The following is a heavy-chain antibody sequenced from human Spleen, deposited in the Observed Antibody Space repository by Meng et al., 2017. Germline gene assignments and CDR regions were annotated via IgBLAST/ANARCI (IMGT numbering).Heavy chain of an antibody. CDR3: ARAIGDYFDY. J-gene: IGHJ4*02. V-gene: IGHV4-4*02. D-gene: IGHD3-22*01. CDR2: IYQSGST. CDR1: GGSISSNNW. Sequence: SETLSLTCAVSGGSISSNNWWSWVRQAPGKGLEWIGEIYQSGSTNYNPSLRSRVTISVDTSKTQFSLKLSSVTAADTAVYYCARAIGDYFDYWGQGTLVTVSS.